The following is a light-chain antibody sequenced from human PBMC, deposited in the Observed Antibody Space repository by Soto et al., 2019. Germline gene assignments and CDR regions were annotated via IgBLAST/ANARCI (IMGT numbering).Light chain of an antibody. CDR2: DVS. CDR1: SSDVGSYNY. J-gene: IGLJ2*01. Sequence: QSALTQPASVSGSPGQSITISCTGTSSDVGSYNYVSWYQQYPGKAPKLMIYDVSNRTSGVSYRFSGSKSGNTASLTSSGLQSEAEADYYCSSYTTSSTHVVFGGGTKRTVL. V-gene: IGLV2-14*01. CDR3: SSYTTSSTHVV.